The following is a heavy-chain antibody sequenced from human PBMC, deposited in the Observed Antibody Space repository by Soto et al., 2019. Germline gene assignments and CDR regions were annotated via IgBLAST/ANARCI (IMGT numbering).Heavy chain of an antibody. CDR3: ARDWIRYFDY. J-gene: IGHJ4*02. D-gene: IGHD5-18*01. V-gene: IGHV3-48*03. CDR2: ISSSGSTI. CDR1: GFTFSSYE. Sequence: GGSLRLSCAASGFTFSSYEMNWVRQAPGRGLEWVSYISSSGSTIYYADSVKGRFTISRDNAKNSLYLQMNSLRAEDTAVYYCARDWIRYFDYWGQGTLVTVSS.